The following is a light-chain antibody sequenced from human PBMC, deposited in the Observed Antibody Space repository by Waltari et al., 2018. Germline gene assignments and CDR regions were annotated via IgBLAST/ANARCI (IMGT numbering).Light chain of an antibody. V-gene: IGKV3-11*01. CDR1: QSVSTY. Sequence: DTALTLSPATPPSSPAVRAALSCRASQSVSTYFAWYQQKPGQAPRLLIYDASNRATGIPARFSGSGSGTDFTLTISSLEPEDFAVYFCQHRSNWARTFGGGTKVEIK. CDR3: QHRSNWART. J-gene: IGKJ4*01. CDR2: DAS.